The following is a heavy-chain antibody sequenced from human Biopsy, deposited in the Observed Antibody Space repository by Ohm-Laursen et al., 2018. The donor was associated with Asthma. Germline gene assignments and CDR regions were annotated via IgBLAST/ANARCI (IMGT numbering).Heavy chain of an antibody. V-gene: IGHV3-30-3*01. CDR3: ARDVMEWYLPAFDF. J-gene: IGHJ4*02. Sequence: RSLRLSCAASGFTFRSYAMHWVRQAPGKGREWVAVGGSYYDGGLKYYADSVNGRFTVSRDDSKNTLYLQMNSLRPDDTAVYYCARDVMEWYLPAFDFWGQGTLVTVSS. CDR2: GGSYYDGGLK. CDR1: GFTFRSYA. D-gene: IGHD3-3*01.